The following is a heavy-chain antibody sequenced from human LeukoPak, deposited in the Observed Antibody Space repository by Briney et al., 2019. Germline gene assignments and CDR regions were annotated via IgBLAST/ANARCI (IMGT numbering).Heavy chain of an antibody. Sequence: VASVKVSCKASGYTFTSYGISWVRQAPGQGLEWMGWISAYNGNTNYAQKLQGRVTMTTDTSTSTAYMELRSLRSEDTAVYYCATSWYYGSGRKVGMDVWGQGTTVTVSS. CDR2: ISAYNGNT. V-gene: IGHV1-18*01. D-gene: IGHD3-10*01. CDR1: GYTFTSYG. CDR3: ATSWYYGSGRKVGMDV. J-gene: IGHJ6*02.